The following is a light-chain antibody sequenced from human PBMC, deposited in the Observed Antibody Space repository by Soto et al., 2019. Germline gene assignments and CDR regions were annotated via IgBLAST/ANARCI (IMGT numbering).Light chain of an antibody. CDR3: QQSYNTPPM. Sequence: DIQMTQSPSSLSASVGDRVTITCRASQSISYYLNWYQQKPGKAPKLLISTASSLRSGVPSRVSGSGSGTEFTLTISSLQPDDFATYYGQQSYNTPPMFGQGTTVESK. V-gene: IGKV1-39*01. CDR1: QSISYY. CDR2: TAS. J-gene: IGKJ1*01.